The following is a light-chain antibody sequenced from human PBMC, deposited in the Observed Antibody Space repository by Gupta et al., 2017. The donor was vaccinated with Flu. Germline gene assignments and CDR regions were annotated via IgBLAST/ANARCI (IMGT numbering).Light chain of an antibody. CDR3: QQSNSDPPT. J-gene: IGKJ4*01. Sequence: DTQMPQSPSSVSASVGDRVTITCRASQGISSWLAWYQQKPGKAPKLLIYAASSLQTGVPSRFSGSGSGTEFTLTISSLQPEDIATYFCQQSNSDPPTFGGGTRLEMK. CDR2: AAS. CDR1: QGISSW. V-gene: IGKV1-12*01.